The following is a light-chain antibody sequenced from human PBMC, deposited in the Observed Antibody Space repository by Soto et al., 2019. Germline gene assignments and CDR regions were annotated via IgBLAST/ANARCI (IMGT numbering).Light chain of an antibody. J-gene: IGKJ1*01. V-gene: IGKV1-5*01. CDR3: QQYTSYPWT. Sequence: DIRMTLSPSTLSAYEGDRVTITCRASQSFTSWLAWYQQKPGKAPKLLMYGASSLHSGVPSRFSGSGSGTEFTLTINSLQPDDFATYYCQQYTSYPWTFGQGTKVDIK. CDR2: GAS. CDR1: QSFTSW.